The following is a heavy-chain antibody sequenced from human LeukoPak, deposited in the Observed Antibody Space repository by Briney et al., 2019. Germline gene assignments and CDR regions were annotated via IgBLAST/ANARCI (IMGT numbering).Heavy chain of an antibody. Sequence: GGSLRLSCEGSAFIFSGHWMNWVRQTPGKGLEWVASIKEDGSERQYVDSVKGRFSISRDNTKGSLFLQLNSLRAEDAAVYYCARGGDYGGNEPDFDYWGQGTLVTVSS. CDR3: ARGGDYGGNEPDFDY. J-gene: IGHJ4*02. CDR2: IKEDGSER. V-gene: IGHV3-7*03. CDR1: AFIFSGHW. D-gene: IGHD4-23*01.